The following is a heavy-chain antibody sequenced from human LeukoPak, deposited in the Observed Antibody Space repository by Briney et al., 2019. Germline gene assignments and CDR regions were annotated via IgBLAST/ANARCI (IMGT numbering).Heavy chain of an antibody. CDR1: GGSISSYY. D-gene: IGHD1-26*01. V-gene: IGHV4-59*08. CDR3: ARHGCSGQGCDWFDP. CDR2: IYYSGST. Sequence: SETLSLTCTVSGGSISSYYWSWIRQPPGKGLEWIGYIYYSGSTNYNPSLKSRVTISVDTSKNQFSLKLSSVTAADTAVYYCARHGCSGQGCDWFDPWGQGTLVTVSS. J-gene: IGHJ5*02.